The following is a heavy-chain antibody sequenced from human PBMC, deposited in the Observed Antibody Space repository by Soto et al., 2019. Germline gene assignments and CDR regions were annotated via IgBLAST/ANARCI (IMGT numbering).Heavy chain of an antibody. CDR1: GESISSSSYY. D-gene: IGHD2-21*02. V-gene: IGHV4-39*01. Sequence: SETLSLTCIVSGESISSSSYYWGWIRQPPGKGLEWIGSIYYSGRTYYNPSFKSRVTISIDTSKNQFSLKLSSVTATDTAVYYCARQRTTVVTQAYFAHWGQGALVTVSS. J-gene: IGHJ4*02. CDR2: IYYSGRT. CDR3: ARQRTTVVTQAYFAH.